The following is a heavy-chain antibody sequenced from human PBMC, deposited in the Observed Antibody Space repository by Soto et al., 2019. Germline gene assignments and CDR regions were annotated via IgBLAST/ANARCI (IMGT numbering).Heavy chain of an antibody. CDR3: ARKTIVLLGYCFDS. CDR2: IYYSGST. CDR1: GGSINSGGYY. V-gene: IGHV4-31*03. J-gene: IGHJ5*01. Sequence: TLSLTCTVYGGSINSGGYYWSWIRQHPGKGLEWIGYIYYSGSTYYNPSLKSRVTISVDTSKNQFSLKLSSVTAADTAVYYCARKTIVLLGYCFDSWGQGTLVTVSS. D-gene: IGHD2-8*01.